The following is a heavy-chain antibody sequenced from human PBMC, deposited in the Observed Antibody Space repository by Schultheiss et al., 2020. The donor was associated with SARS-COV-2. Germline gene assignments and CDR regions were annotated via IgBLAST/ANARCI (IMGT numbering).Heavy chain of an antibody. D-gene: IGHD4-17*01. CDR1: GFTFSSYA. Sequence: GGSLRLSCAASGFTFSSYAMHWVRQAPGKGLEWVSYISSSGSTIYYADSVKGRFTISRENAKNSLYLQMNSLRAGDTAVYYCAREDPGYGDSYGPYGMDVWGQGTTVTVSS. CDR3: AREDPGYGDSYGPYGMDV. J-gene: IGHJ6*02. CDR2: ISSSGSTI. V-gene: IGHV3-48*01.